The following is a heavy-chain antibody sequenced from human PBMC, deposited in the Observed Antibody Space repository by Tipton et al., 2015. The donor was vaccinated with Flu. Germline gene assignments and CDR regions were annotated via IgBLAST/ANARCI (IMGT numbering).Heavy chain of an antibody. V-gene: IGHV3-7*01. CDR3: ARQDVVPAAPSDAFDI. J-gene: IGHJ3*02. D-gene: IGHD2-2*01. CDR1: GFTFSSYW. CDR2: IKQDGSEK. Sequence: SLRLSCAASGFTFSSYWMSWVRQAPGKGLEWVANIKQDGSEKYYVDSVKGRFTISRDNAKNSLYLQMNSLRAEDTAVYYCARQDVVPAAPSDAFDIWGQGTMVTVSS.